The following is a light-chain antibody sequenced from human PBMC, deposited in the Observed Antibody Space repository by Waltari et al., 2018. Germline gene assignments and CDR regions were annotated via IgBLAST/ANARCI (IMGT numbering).Light chain of an antibody. V-gene: IGLV1-44*01. J-gene: IGLJ3*02. CDR2: STN. Sequence: QSVLTQPPSASGTPGQRVTISCSGSSSHIGSNTVNWYQQLPGTAPKLLIYSTNQRPSGVPDRFSGSKSATSASLAISGLQSEDEADYYCAAWDDSLNGWVFGGGTKLTVL. CDR1: SSHIGSNT. CDR3: AAWDDSLNGWV.